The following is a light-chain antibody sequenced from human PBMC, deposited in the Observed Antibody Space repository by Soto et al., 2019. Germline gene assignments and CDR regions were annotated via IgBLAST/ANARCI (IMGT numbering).Light chain of an antibody. CDR2: GAS. V-gene: IGKV3-20*01. J-gene: IGKJ2*01. CDR1: QSVSSSH. Sequence: EVVLTQSPGTLSLSPRERATLSCRASQSVSSSHLAWYQQKPGQAPRLLIYGASDRATDIPDRFSGSGSGTDFTLTISRLEPEDFAVYYCQQYGTSPPKYTFGQGTKLEIK. CDR3: QQYGTSPPKYT.